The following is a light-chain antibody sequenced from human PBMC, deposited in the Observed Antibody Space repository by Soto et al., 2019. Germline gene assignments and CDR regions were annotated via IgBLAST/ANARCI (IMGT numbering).Light chain of an antibody. CDR3: QQYNNWPRT. J-gene: IGKJ2*01. CDR2: GAS. V-gene: IGKV3-15*01. Sequence: IVMTQSPATLSVSPGERATLSCRARQSVSSNLAWYQQKPGQAPRLLIYGASTRATGIPARLSGSGSGTEFTLTISSLQSEDFAVYYCQQYNNWPRTFGQGTKLEIK. CDR1: QSVSSN.